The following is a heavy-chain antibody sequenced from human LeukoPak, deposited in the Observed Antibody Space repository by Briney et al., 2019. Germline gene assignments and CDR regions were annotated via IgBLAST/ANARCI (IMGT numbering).Heavy chain of an antibody. V-gene: IGHV1-69*02. D-gene: IGHD1-26*01. CDR3: ATLVGATTNWCDL. Sequence: SVKVSCKASGGTFSRYTISLVRQAPGQGLEWMGRIIPILGIANYAQKFQGRVTITADKSTSTAYMELSSLRSEDTAVYYCATLVGATTNWCDLWGQGTLVTVSS. CDR2: IIPILGIA. CDR1: GGTFSRYT. J-gene: IGHJ5*02.